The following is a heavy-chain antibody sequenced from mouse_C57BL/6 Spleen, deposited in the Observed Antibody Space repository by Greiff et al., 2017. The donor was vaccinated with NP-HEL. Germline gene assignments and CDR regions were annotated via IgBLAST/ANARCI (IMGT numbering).Heavy chain of an antibody. D-gene: IGHD1-1*01. CDR1: GFTFSDYG. J-gene: IGHJ3*01. V-gene: IGHV5-17*01. CDR2: ISSGSSTI. CDR3: ARPRNLLLLH. Sequence: EVKLMESGGGLVKPGGSLKLSCAASGFTFSDYGMHWVRQAPEKGLEWVAYISSGSSTIYYADTVKGRFTISRDNAKNTLFLQMTSLRSEDTAMYYCARPRNLLLLHWGQGTLVTVSA.